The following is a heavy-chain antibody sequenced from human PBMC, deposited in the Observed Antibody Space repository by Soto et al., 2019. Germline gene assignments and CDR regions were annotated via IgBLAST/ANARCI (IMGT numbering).Heavy chain of an antibody. CDR3: AGAREVVYYFDY. D-gene: IGHD1-26*01. V-gene: IGHV4-31*03. Sequence: QVQLQESGPGLVKPSQTLSLTCTVSGGSISSGGYYWSWIRQHPGKGLEWIGYIYYSGSTYYNPSLKRRVTISVDTSKNQFSLKLSSVTAADTAVYYCAGAREVVYYFDYWGQGTLVTVSS. J-gene: IGHJ4*02. CDR2: IYYSGST. CDR1: GGSISSGGYY.